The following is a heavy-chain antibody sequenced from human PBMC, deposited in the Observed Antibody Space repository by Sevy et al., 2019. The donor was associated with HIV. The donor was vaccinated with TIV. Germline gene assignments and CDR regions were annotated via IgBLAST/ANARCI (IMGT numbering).Heavy chain of an antibody. CDR2: ISGISNYI. V-gene: IGHV3-21*01. Sequence: GGSLRLSCAASGFTFSSYSMNWVRQAPGKGLEWVSSISGISNYIYYADSMKGRFTVSRDNARNSLYLQMNSLRAEDTAVYYCARNNCSITNCYMGDVFDIWGQGTMDTVSS. D-gene: IGHD2-2*02. J-gene: IGHJ3*02. CDR3: ARNNCSITNCYMGDVFDI. CDR1: GFTFSSYS.